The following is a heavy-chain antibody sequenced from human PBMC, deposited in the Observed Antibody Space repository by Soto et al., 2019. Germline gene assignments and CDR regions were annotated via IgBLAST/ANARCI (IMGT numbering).Heavy chain of an antibody. V-gene: IGHV1-69*02. CDR3: ARYRGDAYNCN. D-gene: IGHD1-1*01. CDR2: IIPILGIG. CDR1: GGTLSSYT. J-gene: IGHJ4*02. Sequence: QVQLVQSGAEVKKPGSSVKVSCKASGGTLSSYTISWVRQAPGQGLEWMGRIIPILGIGNYAQKFQGRVTITADKSTSTAYMELSSLRSEDTAVYYCARYRGDAYNCNWGQGTLVTVSS.